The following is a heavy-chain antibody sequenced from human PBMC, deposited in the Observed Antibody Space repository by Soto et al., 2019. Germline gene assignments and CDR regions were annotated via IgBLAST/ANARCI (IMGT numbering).Heavy chain of an antibody. D-gene: IGHD3-3*01. CDR1: GFNFSHFG. V-gene: IGHV3-30*18. CDR2: IGYDGVKK. CDR3: AKGFTSASRGLDYGMDV. J-gene: IGHJ6*02. Sequence: QVHLVESGGGVVQPGRSLRLSCVVSGFNFSHFGMHWVRQAPGKGLEWVAVIGYDGVKKNYGDSVKGRFTISRDNGKNTLYVQLDNLRPADTAVYYCAKGFTSASRGLDYGMDVWGQGTTVTVSS.